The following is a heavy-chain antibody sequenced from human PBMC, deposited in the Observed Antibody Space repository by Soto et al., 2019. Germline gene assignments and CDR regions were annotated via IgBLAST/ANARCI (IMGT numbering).Heavy chain of an antibody. V-gene: IGHV3-21*01. CDR1: GFTSSRVS. J-gene: IGHJ4*02. Sequence: GGCLRLSCEPSGFTSSRVSTNWVREVPGECLECVASISSVSSATWYAVSLKGRFAISRDNDQISLFLQMTTLTPEDTAIYCCARVAYWGPGTQVTVSS. CDR2: ISSVSSAT. CDR3: ARVAY.